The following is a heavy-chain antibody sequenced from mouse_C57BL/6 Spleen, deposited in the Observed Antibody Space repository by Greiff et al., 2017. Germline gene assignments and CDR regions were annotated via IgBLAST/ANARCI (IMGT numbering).Heavy chain of an antibody. J-gene: IGHJ4*01. CDR3: ARGNYGSPAIDY. V-gene: IGHV1-82*01. CDR2: IYPGDGDT. CDR1: GYAFSSSW. D-gene: IGHD1-1*01. Sequence: VQLQQSGPELVKPGASVKISCKASGYAFSSSWMNWVRQRPGKGLEWIGRIYPGDGDTNYNGKVKGKATLTTDKSNSKAYMQLSSLKSEDSAVYFCARGNYGSPAIDYWGQGTSVTVSS.